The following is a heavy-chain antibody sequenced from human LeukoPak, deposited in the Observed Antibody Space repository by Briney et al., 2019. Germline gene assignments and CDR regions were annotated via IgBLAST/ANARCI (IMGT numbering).Heavy chain of an antibody. J-gene: IGHJ5*02. CDR1: GFTFSSYW. CDR2: IKQDGSEK. V-gene: IGHV3-7*01. Sequence: PGGSLRLSCAASGFTFSSYWMGWVRQAPGKGLEWVANIKQDGSEKYYVDSVKGRFTISRDNAKNSLYLQMNSLRAEDTAVYYCARVFYSYGEGWFDPWGQGTLVTVSS. D-gene: IGHD4-17*01. CDR3: ARVFYSYGEGWFDP.